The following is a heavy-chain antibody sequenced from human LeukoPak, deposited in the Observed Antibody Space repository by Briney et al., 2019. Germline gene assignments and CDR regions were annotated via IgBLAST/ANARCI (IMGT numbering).Heavy chain of an antibody. J-gene: IGHJ4*02. D-gene: IGHD3-10*01. Sequence: PSQTLSLTCTVSGGSISSGDYYWSWIRQPPGKGLEWIGYIYYSGSTYYNPPLKSRVTISVDTSKNQFSLKLSSVTAADTAVYYCARVFGESLIDYWGQGTLVTVSS. CDR3: ARVFGESLIDY. CDR1: GGSISSGDYY. CDR2: IYYSGST. V-gene: IGHV4-30-4*01.